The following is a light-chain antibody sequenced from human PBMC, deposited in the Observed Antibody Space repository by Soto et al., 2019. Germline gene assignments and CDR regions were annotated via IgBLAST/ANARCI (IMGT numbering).Light chain of an antibody. V-gene: IGLV2-14*01. CDR3: SSYTSSNTIM. CDR1: SSDVGGYNY. J-gene: IGLJ7*01. Sequence: QSALTQPASVSGSPGQSITISCTGTSSDVGGYNYVSWYQQHPGKAPKLMIYEVTDRPSGVSSRFSGSKSGNTASLTISGLQADDEADYSCSSYTSSNTIMFGGGTQLTVL. CDR2: EVT.